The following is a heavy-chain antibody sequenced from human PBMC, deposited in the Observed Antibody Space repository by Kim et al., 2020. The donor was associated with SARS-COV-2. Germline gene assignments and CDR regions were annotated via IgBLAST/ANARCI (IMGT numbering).Heavy chain of an antibody. CDR2: IYYSGST. CDR1: GGSISSYY. D-gene: IGHD1-1*01. CDR3: ARVVNWNAGYYYGMDV. J-gene: IGHJ6*02. V-gene: IGHV4-59*01. Sequence: SETLSLTCTVSGGSISSYYWSWIRQPPGKGLEWIGYIYYSGSTNYNPSLKSRVTISVDTSKNQFSLKLSSVTAADTAVYYCARVVNWNAGYYYGMDVWGQGTTVTVSS.